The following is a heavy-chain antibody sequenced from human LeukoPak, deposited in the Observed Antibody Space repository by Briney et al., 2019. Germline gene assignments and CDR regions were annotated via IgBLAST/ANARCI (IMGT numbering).Heavy chain of an antibody. J-gene: IGHJ5*02. V-gene: IGHV4-59*01. CDR1: GGSISSYY. D-gene: IGHD2-2*02. CDR2: VYYSGST. Sequence: PSETLSLTCTVSGGSISSYYWSWIRQPPGKGLEWIGYVYYSGSTNYNPSLKSRVTISVDTSKSQFSLKLRSVTAADTAVYYCARATLYGPRWFDPWGQGTLVTVSS. CDR3: ARATLYGPRWFDP.